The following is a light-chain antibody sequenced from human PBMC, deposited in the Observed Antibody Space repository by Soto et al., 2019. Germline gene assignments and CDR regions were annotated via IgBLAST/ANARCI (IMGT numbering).Light chain of an antibody. CDR1: QTSSSW. Sequence: DIQMTQSPSTLSGSVGDRVTITSRASQTSSSWLAWYQQKPGKAPKLLIYKASTLKSGVPSRFSGSGSGTEFTLTISSLQPDDFATYYCQHYNSYSEAFGQGTKVELK. J-gene: IGKJ1*01. V-gene: IGKV1-5*03. CDR2: KAS. CDR3: QHYNSYSEA.